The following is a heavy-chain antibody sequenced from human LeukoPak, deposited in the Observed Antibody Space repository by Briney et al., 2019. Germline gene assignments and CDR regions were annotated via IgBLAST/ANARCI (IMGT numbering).Heavy chain of an antibody. Sequence: PSETLSLTCAVYGGSFSGYYWSWIRQPPGKGLEWIGEINHKESTNYSPSLKSRVTISIDTSKNQFSLKLSSVTAADTAVYYCARGMVRGFINTSYYYYYMDVWGERATVTVSS. D-gene: IGHD3-10*01. CDR3: ARGMVRGFINTSYYYYYMDV. CDR2: INHKEST. CDR1: GGSFSGYY. V-gene: IGHV4-34*01. J-gene: IGHJ6*03.